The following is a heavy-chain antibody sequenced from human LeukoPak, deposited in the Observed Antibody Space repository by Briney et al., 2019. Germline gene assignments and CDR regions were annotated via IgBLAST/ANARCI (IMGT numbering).Heavy chain of an antibody. CDR2: IYYSGST. V-gene: IGHV4-30-4*01. CDR1: GGSISSGDYY. Sequence: SETLSLTCTVSGGSISSGDYYWSWIRQPPGKGLEWIGYIYYSGSTYYNPSLKSRVTLSVDTSKNQFSLKLSSVTAADTAVYYCARARQYYYGSGKFDYWGQGTLVTVSS. CDR3: ARARQYYYGSGKFDY. J-gene: IGHJ4*02. D-gene: IGHD3-10*01.